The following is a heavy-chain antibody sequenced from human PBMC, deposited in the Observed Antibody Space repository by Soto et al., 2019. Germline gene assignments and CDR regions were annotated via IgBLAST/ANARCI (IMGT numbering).Heavy chain of an antibody. D-gene: IGHD2-2*01. CDR2: ISWNSGSI. CDR3: AKDIAAAHWLHHYYYYYGMDV. V-gene: IGHV3-9*01. J-gene: IGHJ6*02. Sequence: PGGSLRLSCAASGFTFDDYAMHWVRQAPGKGLEWVSGISWNSGSIGYADSVKGRFTISRDNAKNSLYLQMNSLRAEDTALYYCAKDIAAAHWLHHYYYYYGMDVWGQGTTVTVSS. CDR1: GFTFDDYA.